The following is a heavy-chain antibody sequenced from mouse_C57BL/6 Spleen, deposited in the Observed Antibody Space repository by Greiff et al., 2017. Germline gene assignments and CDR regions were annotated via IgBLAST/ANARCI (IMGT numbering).Heavy chain of an antibody. CDR3: AGRGMYDYEYAMDY. J-gene: IGHJ4*01. CDR2: INPNYGTT. Sequence: VQLQQSGPELVKPGASVKISCKASGYSFTNYYMNWVKQSNGQSLEWIGVINPNYGTTSYNQKFKGKATLTVDQSSSTAYMQLNSLTSEDSAVYYCAGRGMYDYEYAMDYWGQGTPVTVSS. D-gene: IGHD2-4*01. V-gene: IGHV1-39*01. CDR1: GYSFTNYY.